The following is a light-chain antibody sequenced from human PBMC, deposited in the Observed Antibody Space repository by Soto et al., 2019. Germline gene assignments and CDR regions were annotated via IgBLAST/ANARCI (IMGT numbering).Light chain of an antibody. V-gene: IGKV1-39*01. CDR1: QSIISY. Sequence: DIQMTQSPSSLSASVGDRVTITCRASQSIISYLHWYQQKPGKAPNLLIYGAYSLQSGVPSRFSGSGSGTDFTLTISSLQPEDFATYYCQQSHSPPPTFGGGTKVDIK. J-gene: IGKJ4*01. CDR2: GAY. CDR3: QQSHSPPPT.